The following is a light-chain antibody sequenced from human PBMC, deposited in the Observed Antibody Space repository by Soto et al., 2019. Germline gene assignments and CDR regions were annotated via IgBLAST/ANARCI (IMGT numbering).Light chain of an antibody. Sequence: QSALTQPASVSGSPGQSITISCTGTSSDVGGYNYVSWYQQHPVKAPKLMIYDVTNRPSGVSDRFSGSKSGNTAPLTISGLLAEDEADYYCSSYTSSSTPYVLGTGTKLTVL. CDR2: DVT. V-gene: IGLV2-14*01. J-gene: IGLJ1*01. CDR1: SSDVGGYNY. CDR3: SSYTSSSTPYV.